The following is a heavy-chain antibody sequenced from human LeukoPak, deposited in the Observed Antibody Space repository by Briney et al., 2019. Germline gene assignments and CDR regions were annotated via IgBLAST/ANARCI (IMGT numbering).Heavy chain of an antibody. CDR3: AKDSQQLWFGEYLYYFDY. J-gene: IGHJ4*02. CDR1: GFTFDDYA. V-gene: IGHV3-9*01. D-gene: IGHD3-10*01. CDR2: ISWNSGSI. Sequence: GGSLRLPCAASGFTFDDYAMHWVRQAPGKGREWVSGISWNSGSIGYADSVKGRFTISRDNAKNSLYLQMNSLRAEDTALYYCAKDSQQLWFGEYLYYFDYWGQGTLVTVSS.